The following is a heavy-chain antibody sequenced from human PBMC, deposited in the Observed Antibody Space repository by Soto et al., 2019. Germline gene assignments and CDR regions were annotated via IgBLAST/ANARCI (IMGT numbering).Heavy chain of an antibody. V-gene: IGHV4-59*01. CDR2: IYYIGRT. Sequence: QVQLQESGPGLVKPSETLSLTRTVSGDSISTYYWNWIRQPLGKGLEWIGYIYYIGRTNYNSSLKSRVTISVDTSKNQISLNLNSVTAADTAVYYCARDPVGLTHFDYWGQGILVTVSS. CDR1: GDSISTYY. J-gene: IGHJ4*02. CDR3: ARDPVGLTHFDY. D-gene: IGHD1-26*01.